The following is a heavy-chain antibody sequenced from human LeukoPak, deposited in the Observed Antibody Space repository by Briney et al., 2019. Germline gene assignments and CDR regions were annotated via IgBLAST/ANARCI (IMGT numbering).Heavy chain of an antibody. CDR1: GGSISSYY. CDR2: IYYSGST. D-gene: IGHD6-13*01. Sequence: SETLSLTCTVSGGSISSYYWSWIRQPPGKGLEWIGYIYYSGSTNYNPSLKSLVTISVDTSKNQFSLKLSSVTAADTAVYYCARNQGSSWFFDYWGQGTLVTVSS. V-gene: IGHV4-59*01. CDR3: ARNQGSSWFFDY. J-gene: IGHJ4*02.